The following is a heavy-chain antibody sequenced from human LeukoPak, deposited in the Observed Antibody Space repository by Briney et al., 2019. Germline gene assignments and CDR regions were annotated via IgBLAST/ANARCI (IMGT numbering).Heavy chain of an antibody. CDR1: GFTFSNYW. V-gene: IGHV3-74*01. Sequence: PGGSLRLSCAASGFTFSNYWMHWVRQAPGKGLVWVSRINSDGINTSYADSVKGRFTISRDNAKNTLNLQMNSLRAEDTAVYYCAKAHRAFIVAGGFDYWGQGTLVTVSS. CDR3: AKAHRAFIVAGGFDY. CDR2: INSDGINT. D-gene: IGHD1-26*01. J-gene: IGHJ4*02.